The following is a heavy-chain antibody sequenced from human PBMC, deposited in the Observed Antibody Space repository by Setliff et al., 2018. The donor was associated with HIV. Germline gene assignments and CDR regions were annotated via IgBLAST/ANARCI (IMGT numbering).Heavy chain of an antibody. Sequence: PSETLSLTCTATGGSISTNNFYWGWIRQPPGKGPQWIGSIYFTGDSYYNPSLKSRVTTSVDTSNNQFSLILSPVTAADTAVYYCARQTGLRGYYGPNSLYYFDYWGKGMLVTVSS. V-gene: IGHV4-39*01. J-gene: IGHJ4*02. CDR2: IYFTGDS. D-gene: IGHD3-10*01. CDR3: ARQTGLRGYYGPNSLYYFDY. CDR1: GGSISTNNFY.